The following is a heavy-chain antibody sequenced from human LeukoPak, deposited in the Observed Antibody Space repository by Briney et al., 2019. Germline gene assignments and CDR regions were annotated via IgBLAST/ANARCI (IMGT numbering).Heavy chain of an antibody. Sequence: GESLKISCQGSGYTFPIYWIGWVRQTPGKGLEWMGIIYPSDSHTIYSPSFQGQVTISADKSISTAYLQWSSLKASDTAMYYCAGPGYGDVRDAFDIWGQGTMVTVSS. CDR1: GYTFPIYW. J-gene: IGHJ3*02. CDR2: IYPSDSHT. D-gene: IGHD4-17*01. V-gene: IGHV5-51*01. CDR3: AGPGYGDVRDAFDI.